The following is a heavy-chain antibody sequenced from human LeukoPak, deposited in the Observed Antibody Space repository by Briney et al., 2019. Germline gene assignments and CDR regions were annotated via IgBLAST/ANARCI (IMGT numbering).Heavy chain of an antibody. CDR3: ARGDSSSWSRHYYYYMDV. V-gene: IGHV4-4*02. CDR1: GGSISSSNW. D-gene: IGHD6-13*01. CDR2: IYHSGST. J-gene: IGHJ6*03. Sequence: PSETLSLTCAVSGGSISSSNWWSWVRQPPGKGLEWIGEIYHSGSTNYNPSLKSRVTISVDKSKNQFSLKLSSVTAADTAVYYCARGDSSSWSRHYYYYMDVWGKGTTVTVSS.